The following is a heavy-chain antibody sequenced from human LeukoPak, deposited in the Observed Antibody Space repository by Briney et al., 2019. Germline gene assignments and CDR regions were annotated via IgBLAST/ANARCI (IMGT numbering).Heavy chain of an antibody. D-gene: IGHD3-22*01. CDR1: GFTVSSNY. Sequence: GGSLRLSCAASGFTVSSNYMSWVRQAPGKGLEWVSVIYSGGRTYYADSVKGRFTISRDNSKNTLYLQMNSLRAEDTAVYYCAKDYYYDSSGYPDAFDIWGQGTMVTVSS. V-gene: IGHV3-66*01. CDR3: AKDYYYDSSGYPDAFDI. CDR2: IYSGGRT. J-gene: IGHJ3*02.